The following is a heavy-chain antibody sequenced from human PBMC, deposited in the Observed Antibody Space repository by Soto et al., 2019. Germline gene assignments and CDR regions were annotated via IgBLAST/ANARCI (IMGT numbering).Heavy chain of an antibody. J-gene: IGHJ6*02. Sequence: QVQLVQSGAEMKKPGASVKVSCKASGYTFTSYDINWVRQATGQGLEWMGWMNPNSGNTGYAQKFQGRVTMTRNTSISTAYMELSSLRSEDTAVYYCARAVVVPAARAYYYYGMDVWGQGTTVTVSS. V-gene: IGHV1-8*01. CDR3: ARAVVVPAARAYYYYGMDV. CDR1: GYTFTSYD. CDR2: MNPNSGNT. D-gene: IGHD2-2*01.